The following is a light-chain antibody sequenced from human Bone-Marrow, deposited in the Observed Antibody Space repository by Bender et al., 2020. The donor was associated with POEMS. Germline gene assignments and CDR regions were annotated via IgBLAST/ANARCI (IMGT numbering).Light chain of an antibody. Sequence: QSALTQPRSVSGSPGQSVTISCTGTSSDVGGYDHVSWYQHHPGKAPKLIIYDVTQRPSGVPDRFSASKSGDTASLTISGLQVEDEADYSCCSYSGSYTWVFGGGTKLTVL. CDR2: DVT. CDR3: CSYSGSYTWV. J-gene: IGLJ3*02. V-gene: IGLV2-11*01. CDR1: SSDVGGYDH.